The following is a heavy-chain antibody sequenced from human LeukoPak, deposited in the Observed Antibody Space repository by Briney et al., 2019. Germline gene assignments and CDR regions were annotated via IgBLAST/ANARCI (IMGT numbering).Heavy chain of an antibody. CDR2: IYHSGST. J-gene: IGHJ3*02. Sequence: SETLSLTCAVSGASISSSIHYWGWVRQPPGKGLEWIGEIYHSGSTNYNPSLKSRVTISVDKSKNQFSLKLSSVTAADTAVYYCARDGLTTVTDDAFDIWGQGTMVTVSS. CDR3: ARDGLTTVTDDAFDI. D-gene: IGHD4-17*01. CDR1: GASISSSIHY. V-gene: IGHV4-39*07.